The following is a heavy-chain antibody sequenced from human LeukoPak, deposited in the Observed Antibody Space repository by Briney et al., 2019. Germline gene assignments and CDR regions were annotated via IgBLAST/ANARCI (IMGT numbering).Heavy chain of an antibody. D-gene: IGHD4/OR15-4a*01. CDR3: AGDLTGRYYDH. CDR1: GTVISSYF. CDR2: FYHNGGT. V-gene: IGHV4-59*12. J-gene: IGHJ4*02. Sequence: SETLSLTCDISGTVISSYFWNWLRQSPSRGLEWIGFFYHNGGTNYNPSLMSRVTISVDSCQLRLSLQVTSIPGDDTAICYCAGDLTGRYYDHWGQ.